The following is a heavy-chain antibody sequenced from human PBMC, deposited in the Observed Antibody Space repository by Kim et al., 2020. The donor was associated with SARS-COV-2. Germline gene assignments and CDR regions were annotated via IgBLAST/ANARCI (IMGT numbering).Heavy chain of an antibody. CDR3: AKSGGYFDWLSAWDY. J-gene: IGHJ4*02. V-gene: IGHV3-23*01. D-gene: IGHD3-9*01. Sequence: DSVKGRFTISRDNSKKTLYLQMNSLRAEDTAVYYCAKSGGYFDWLSAWDYWGQGTLVTVSS.